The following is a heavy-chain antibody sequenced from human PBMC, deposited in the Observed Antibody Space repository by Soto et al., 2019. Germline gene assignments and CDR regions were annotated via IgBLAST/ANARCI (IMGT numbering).Heavy chain of an antibody. Sequence: EVQLLESGGGLVQPGGSLRLSCAASGFTFSSYAMSWVRQAPGKGLEWVSAISGSGGSTYYADSVKGQFTISRDNSKNTLYLQMNSLRAEDTAVYYCAKDLGDDSSGQRGAFDIWGQGTMVTVSS. V-gene: IGHV3-23*01. CDR3: AKDLGDDSSGQRGAFDI. J-gene: IGHJ3*02. D-gene: IGHD3-22*01. CDR1: GFTFSSYA. CDR2: ISGSGGST.